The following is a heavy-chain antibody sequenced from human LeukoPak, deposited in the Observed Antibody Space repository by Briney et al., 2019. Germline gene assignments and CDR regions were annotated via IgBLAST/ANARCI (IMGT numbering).Heavy chain of an antibody. J-gene: IGHJ6*04. CDR1: GGSISSSNW. CDR2: IYHSGST. D-gene: IGHD6-13*01. Sequence: SGTLSLTCAVSGGSISSSNWWSWVRQPPGKGLEWIGEIYHSGSTNYNPSLKSRVTISVDKSKNQFSLKLSSVTAADTAVYYCARVFGYSSSWGYYYGMDVWGKGTTVTVSS. V-gene: IGHV4-4*02. CDR3: ARVFGYSSSWGYYYGMDV.